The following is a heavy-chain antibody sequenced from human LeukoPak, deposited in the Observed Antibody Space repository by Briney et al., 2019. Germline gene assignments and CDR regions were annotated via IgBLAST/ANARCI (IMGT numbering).Heavy chain of an antibody. Sequence: GGSLRLSCAASGFTFSIYAMSWVRQAPGKGLQWVSSITSRGESTWYVDSVKGRFTFTRDNSENTLYLQMHSLRAEDTAVYYCARDRPNYYGSDGHYYRRDGDYWGRGTLVSVSS. CDR2: ITSRGEST. CDR1: GFTFSIYA. J-gene: IGHJ4*02. CDR3: ARDRPNYYGSDGHYYRRDGDY. D-gene: IGHD3-22*01. V-gene: IGHV3-23*01.